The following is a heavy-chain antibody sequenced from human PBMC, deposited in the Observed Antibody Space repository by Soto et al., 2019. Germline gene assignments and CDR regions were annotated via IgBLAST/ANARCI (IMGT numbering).Heavy chain of an antibody. J-gene: IGHJ5*02. CDR2: ISAYTDTP. V-gene: IGHV1-18*04. Sequence: ASVKVSCKASGYNFIGYYIHWVRRAPGQGLEWMGWISAYTDTPNYAQKFQGRVTMTIDTSTSTAYMDLRSLTSDDTAVYYCARVIPGVEAWFDPWGQGTLVTVSS. D-gene: IGHD2-2*01. CDR1: GYNFIGYY. CDR3: ARVIPGVEAWFDP.